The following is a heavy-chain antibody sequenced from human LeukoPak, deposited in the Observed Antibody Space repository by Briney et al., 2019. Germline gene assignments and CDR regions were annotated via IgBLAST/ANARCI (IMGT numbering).Heavy chain of an antibody. V-gene: IGHV3-23*01. CDR1: GFTFSSYA. J-gene: IGHJ4*02. CDR2: ISGSGGST. CDR3: AKGVSSGGTKYYFDY. Sequence: GGSLRLSCAASGFTFSSYAMSWVRQAPGKGLEWVSAISGSGGSTYYADSVKGRFTISRDNSKNTLYLQMNSLRAEDTAVYYYAKGVSSGGTKYYFDYWGQGTLVTVSS. D-gene: IGHD2-15*01.